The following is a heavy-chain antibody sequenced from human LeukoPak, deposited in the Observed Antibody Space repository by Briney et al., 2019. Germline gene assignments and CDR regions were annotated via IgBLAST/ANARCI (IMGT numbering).Heavy chain of an antibody. V-gene: IGHV1-18*01. CDR3: VTEGRLHYVLED. CDR2: VVGHTGHT. CDR1: GHTFPKNG. Sequence: ASVKVSCKTSGHTFPKNGISWVRQAPGQGLEWMGWVVGHTGHTKYTQKFQGRVIMTTDTSTATSYMELRSLKYDDTAIYYCVTEGRLHYVLEDWGQGTLVTVSS. D-gene: IGHD1-20*01. J-gene: IGHJ4*02.